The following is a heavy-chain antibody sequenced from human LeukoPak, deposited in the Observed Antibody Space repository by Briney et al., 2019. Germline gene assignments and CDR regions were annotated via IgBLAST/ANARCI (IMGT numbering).Heavy chain of an antibody. V-gene: IGHV3-21*01. CDR3: ARGGYPEGNY. J-gene: IGHJ4*02. CDR2: ISSSSSYI. Sequence: GGSLRLSCAASGFTFSSYSMNWVRQAPGKGLEWVSSISSSSSYICYADSVKGRFTISRDNAKNSLYLQMNSLRAEDTAVYYSARGGYPEGNYWGQGTLVTVSS. D-gene: IGHD5-12*01. CDR1: GFTFSSYS.